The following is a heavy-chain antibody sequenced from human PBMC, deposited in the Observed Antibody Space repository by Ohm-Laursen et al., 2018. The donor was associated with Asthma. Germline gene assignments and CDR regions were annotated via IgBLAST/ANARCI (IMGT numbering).Heavy chain of an antibody. J-gene: IGHJ1*01. CDR2: GGSYYDGGLK. CDR1: GFTFRSYA. Sequence: SLRLSCAASGFTFRSYAMHWVRQAPGKGLEWVAVGGSYYDGGLKYYADSVNGRFTVSRDDSKNTLYLQMNSLRADDTAVYYCARIGPEWELPGREYSLHHWGQGTQVTVSS. D-gene: IGHD1-26*01. V-gene: IGHV3-30-3*01. CDR3: ARIGPEWELPGREYSLHH.